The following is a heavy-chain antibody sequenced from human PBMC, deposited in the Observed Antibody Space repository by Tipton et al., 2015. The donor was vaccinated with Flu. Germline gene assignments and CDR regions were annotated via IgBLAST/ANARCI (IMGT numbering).Heavy chain of an antibody. J-gene: IGHJ4*02. D-gene: IGHD3-10*01. CDR3: ASFHPLWLNLFDY. CDR1: GYSISSGYY. Sequence: TLSLTCTVSGYSISSGYYWGWIRQPPGNGLEWIGSIYHSGSTYYNPSLKSRVTISVDTSKNQFSLKLSSVTAADTAVYYCASFHPLWLNLFDYWGQGTLVTVSS. V-gene: IGHV4-38-2*02. CDR2: IYHSGST.